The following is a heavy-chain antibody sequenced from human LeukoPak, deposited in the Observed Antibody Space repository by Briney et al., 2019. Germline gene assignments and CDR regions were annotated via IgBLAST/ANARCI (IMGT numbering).Heavy chain of an antibody. CDR3: ARVESGQGYYYSYMDV. J-gene: IGHJ6*03. Sequence: GGSLRLSCAASGFTFSSYNMNWVRQAPGRGLEWVSSISSGSTYIYYADSVKGRFTISRDNAKNSLFLQMNSLRAEDTAVYYCARVESGQGYYYSYMDVWGKGTTVTVSS. CDR1: GFTFSSYN. V-gene: IGHV3-21*01. CDR2: ISSGSTYI.